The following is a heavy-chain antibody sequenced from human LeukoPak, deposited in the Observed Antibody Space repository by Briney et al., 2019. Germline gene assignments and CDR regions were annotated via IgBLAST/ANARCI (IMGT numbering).Heavy chain of an antibody. CDR1: GYTFTGYY. Sequence: ASVKVSCKASGYTFTGYYMHWVRQAPGQGLEWMGWINPNSGGTNYAQKLQGRVTMTTDTSTSTAYMELRSLRSDDTAVYYCARGSQLERRGYWFDPWGQGILVTVSS. V-gene: IGHV1-2*02. J-gene: IGHJ5*02. D-gene: IGHD1-1*01. CDR2: INPNSGGT. CDR3: ARGSQLERRGYWFDP.